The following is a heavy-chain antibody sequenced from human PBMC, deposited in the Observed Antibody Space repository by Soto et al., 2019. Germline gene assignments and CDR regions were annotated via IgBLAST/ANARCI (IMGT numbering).Heavy chain of an antibody. J-gene: IGHJ4*02. D-gene: IGHD3-16*02. V-gene: IGHV1-46*01. CDR2: INTSGDST. CDR1: GYSFTSYY. Sequence: ASVKVSCKAIGYSFTSYYMHWVRQAPGQGLEWMGIINTSGDSTSYAQKFQGRVTMTRDTSTSTVYMELSSLRSEDTAVYYCARSYYDYVWGSYRSAHFDYWGQGTLVTVSS. CDR3: ARSYYDYVWGSYRSAHFDY.